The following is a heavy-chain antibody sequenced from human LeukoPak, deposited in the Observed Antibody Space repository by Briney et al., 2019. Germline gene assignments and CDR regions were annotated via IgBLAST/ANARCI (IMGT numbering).Heavy chain of an antibody. D-gene: IGHD6-13*01. V-gene: IGHV3-23*01. CDR2: ISGSGGST. Sequence: PGGSLRLSCAASGFTFSSYWMHWVRQAPGKGLEWVSAISGSGGSTYYADSVKGRFTISRDNSKNTLYLQMNSLRAEDTAVYYCARGRKLVPKYYYYMDVWGKGTTVTISS. CDR3: ARGRKLVPKYYYYMDV. J-gene: IGHJ6*03. CDR1: GFTFSSYW.